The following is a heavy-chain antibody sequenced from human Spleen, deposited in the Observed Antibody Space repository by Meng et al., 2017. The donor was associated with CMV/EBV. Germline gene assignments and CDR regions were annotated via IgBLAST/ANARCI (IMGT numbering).Heavy chain of an antibody. CDR2: ISPTGSGI. D-gene: IGHD2-15*01. J-gene: IGHJ3*02. Sequence: GGSLRLSCTASGFTFDNFGMNWVRQVPGKGLEWVSYISPTGSGIYYADSVRGRFTISRDNAKNSLSLQMNSLTAEDTALYYCARDRMVGYGQNNAGSFDIWGQGTMVTVSS. CDR1: GFTFDNFG. V-gene: IGHV3-48*04. CDR3: ARDRMVGYGQNNAGSFDI.